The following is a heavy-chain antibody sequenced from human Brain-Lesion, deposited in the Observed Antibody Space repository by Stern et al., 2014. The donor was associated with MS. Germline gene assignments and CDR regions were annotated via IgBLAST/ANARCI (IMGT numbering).Heavy chain of an antibody. CDR1: GYTLTELS. CDR2: FDPEDGET. D-gene: IGHD1-26*01. Sequence: VQLVESGAEVKKPGASVKVSCKVSGYTLTELSMHWVRQALRKGLEWMGGFDPEDGETIYAQKFQARVTITEDPSTDTAYMDLSSLRSEDTAVYYCATLSPGAGGNYYRHFDYWGQGTLVTVSS. J-gene: IGHJ4*02. CDR3: ATLSPGAGGNYYRHFDY. V-gene: IGHV1-24*01.